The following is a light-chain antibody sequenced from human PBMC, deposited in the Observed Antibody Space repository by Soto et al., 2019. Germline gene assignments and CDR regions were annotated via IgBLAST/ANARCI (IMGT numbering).Light chain of an antibody. V-gene: IGKV3-15*01. J-gene: IGKJ3*01. Sequence: EIGMTQSPATLSVSPGERATLSCRASQSVSSNLAWYQQKPGQAPRLLIYGASTRATGIPARFSGSGSGTKFTLTISSLQSEDFAVYYCQQYNNWPPFTFGRGTKVDIK. CDR1: QSVSSN. CDR3: QQYNNWPPFT. CDR2: GAS.